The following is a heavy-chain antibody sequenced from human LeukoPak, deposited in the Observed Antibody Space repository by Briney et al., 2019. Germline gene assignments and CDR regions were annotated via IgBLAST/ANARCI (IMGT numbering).Heavy chain of an antibody. CDR2: TRKKANSYST. Sequence: GGSLRLSCAASGFTFSDYYMDWVRQAPGKGLEWVGRTRKKANSYSTEYAASVKGRFTVSRDDSKNSLYLQMNSLRTEDTAVYYCARPYGSESFYTYFDYWGQGTLVTVSS. CDR1: GFTFSDYY. J-gene: IGHJ4*02. V-gene: IGHV3-72*01. D-gene: IGHD3-10*01. CDR3: ARPYGSESFYTYFDY.